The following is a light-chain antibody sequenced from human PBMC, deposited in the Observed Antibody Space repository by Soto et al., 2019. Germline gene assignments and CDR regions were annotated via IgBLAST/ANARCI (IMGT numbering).Light chain of an antibody. Sequence: QSVLTQPPSLSGAPGQRVTISCTGSSSNIGAGYAVHWYQQLPGTAPKLLIYGNSNRPSGVPDRFSGSNSGTSASLAITGLQAGDEADYYRQSYDSSLSGYYVFGTGTKLTVL. V-gene: IGLV1-40*01. J-gene: IGLJ1*01. CDR1: SSNIGAGYA. CDR3: QSYDSSLSGYYV. CDR2: GNS.